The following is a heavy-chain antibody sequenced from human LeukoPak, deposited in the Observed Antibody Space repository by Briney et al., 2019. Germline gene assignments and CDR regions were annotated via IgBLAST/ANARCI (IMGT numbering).Heavy chain of an antibody. CDR1: GFTFSSYA. CDR3: AKEDPVRYYYDSSGSNYFDY. V-gene: IGHV3-23*01. CDR2: ISGSGGST. J-gene: IGHJ4*02. Sequence: GGSLRLSCAASGFTFSSYAMSWVRQAPGKGLEWVSAISGSGGSTYYADSVKGRFTISRDNSKNTLYLQMNSLRVEDTAVYYCAKEDPVRYYYDSSGSNYFDYWGQGTLVTVSS. D-gene: IGHD3-22*01.